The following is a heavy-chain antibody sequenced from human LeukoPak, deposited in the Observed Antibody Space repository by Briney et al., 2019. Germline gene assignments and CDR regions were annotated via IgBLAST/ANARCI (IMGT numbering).Heavy chain of an antibody. CDR1: GFTFSSYW. J-gene: IGHJ4*02. CDR3: IRSVYXGXGYYRVLEY. V-gene: IGHV3-74*01. CDR2: INSDGSST. Sequence: GGSLRLSCAASGFTFSSYWMHWVRQAPGKGLVWVSRINSDGSSTNYADSVKGRLTISRDNAKNTLYLHMNSLRAEDTAVYYCIRSVYXGXGYYRVLEYWGQGTLVTVSS. D-gene: IGHD3-22*01.